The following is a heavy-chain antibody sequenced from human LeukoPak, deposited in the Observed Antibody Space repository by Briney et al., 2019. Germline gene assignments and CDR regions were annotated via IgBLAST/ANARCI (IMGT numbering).Heavy chain of an antibody. J-gene: IGHJ6*02. CDR1: GGSISSYY. V-gene: IGHV4-59*01. CDR3: ARFQSSSSWDYYYGMDV. D-gene: IGHD6-13*01. Sequence: ASETLSLTCTVSGGSISSYYWSWIRQPPGKGLEWIGYIYYSGSTNYNPSLKSRVTISVDTSKNQFSLKLSSVTAADTAVYYCARFQSSSSWDYYYGMDVWGQGTLVTVSS. CDR2: IYYSGST.